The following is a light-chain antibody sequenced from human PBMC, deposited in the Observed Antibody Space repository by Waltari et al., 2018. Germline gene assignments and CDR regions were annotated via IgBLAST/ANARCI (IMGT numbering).Light chain of an antibody. J-gene: IGLJ3*02. Sequence: QLVLTQAPSASASLGASVKLTCTLSSGHSSNVVAWHQQQPEKGPRYLMKVNSDGSHSKGDDIPDRFSGSSSGAERYLTISSLQSEDVADYYCQTGGHGTWVFGGGTKLTVL. CDR1: SGHSSNV. CDR2: VNSDGSH. CDR3: QTGGHGTWV. V-gene: IGLV4-69*01.